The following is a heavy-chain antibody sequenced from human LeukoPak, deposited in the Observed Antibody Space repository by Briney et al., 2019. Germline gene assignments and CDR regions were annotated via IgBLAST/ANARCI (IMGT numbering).Heavy chain of an antibody. CDR3: AREGPTRLKVD. V-gene: IGHV4-31*03. D-gene: IGHD2-8*01. J-gene: IGHJ4*02. Sequence: SETLSLTCTVSGASISSAIYYWSWIRQHPETGLEWIGYIYSSGSTETDYNPSLKSRVTISADRPKNQFSLSLSSVTAADTAVYYCAREGPTRLKVDRGQGTLVTVSS. CDR1: GASISSAIYY. CDR2: IYSSGSTET.